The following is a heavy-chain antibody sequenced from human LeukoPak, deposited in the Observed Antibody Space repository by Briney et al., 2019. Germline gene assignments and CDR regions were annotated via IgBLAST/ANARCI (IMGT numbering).Heavy chain of an antibody. CDR2: ISYDGSNK. J-gene: IGHJ4*02. CDR3: ARAELGYSSSSDGYYFDY. CDR1: GFTFSSYG. V-gene: IGHV3-30*03. Sequence: GGSLRLSCAASGFTFSSYGMHWVRQAPGKGLEWVAVISYDGSNKYYADSVKGRFTISRDNSKNTLYLQMNSLRAEDTAVYYCARAELGYSSSSDGYYFDYWGQGTLVTVSS. D-gene: IGHD6-6*01.